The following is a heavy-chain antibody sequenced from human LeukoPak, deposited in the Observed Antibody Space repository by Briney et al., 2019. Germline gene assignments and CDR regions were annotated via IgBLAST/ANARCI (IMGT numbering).Heavy chain of an antibody. CDR1: GYTFTSYD. CDR2: MNPNIGNT. Sequence: ASVKVSCKASGYTFTSYDINWVRQATGQGLEWMGWMNPNIGNTGYAQKFQGRVTIARNTSISTAYVELSSLRSEDTAVYYCATAFRWDAFDIWGQGTMVTVSS. CDR3: ATAFRWDAFDI. J-gene: IGHJ3*02. V-gene: IGHV1-8*03. D-gene: IGHD2-15*01.